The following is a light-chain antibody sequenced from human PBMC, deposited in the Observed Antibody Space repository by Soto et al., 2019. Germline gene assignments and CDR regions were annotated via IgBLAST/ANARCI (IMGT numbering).Light chain of an antibody. Sequence: QSVLTQPRSVSGSPGQSVTISCAGSNSNIGSNTVTWYQQLPGTAPKLLIYGYNQRPSGVPDRFSGSKSGTSASLAISGVQSEDEADYYCAAWEDSLNGFVFGTGTKVTVL. J-gene: IGLJ1*01. V-gene: IGLV1-44*01. CDR3: AAWEDSLNGFV. CDR1: NSNIGSNT. CDR2: GYN.